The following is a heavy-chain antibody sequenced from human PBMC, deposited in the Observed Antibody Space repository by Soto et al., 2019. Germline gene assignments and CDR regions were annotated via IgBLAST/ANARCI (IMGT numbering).Heavy chain of an antibody. V-gene: IGHV1-2*02. J-gene: IGHJ4*02. CDR1: GYTFTVYY. CDR2: INPKSGGT. CDR3: ARDLAKGGGSAGFDY. D-gene: IGHD1-26*01. Sequence: QVQLVQSGAEVKKPGASVNVSCKASGYTFTVYYMHWVRQAPGQGLEWMGWINPKSGGTMYPQKFQGRVPMTWDTSIITAYMALTRLRSDDMAVYYCARDLAKGGGSAGFDYWGQGTLVTVSS.